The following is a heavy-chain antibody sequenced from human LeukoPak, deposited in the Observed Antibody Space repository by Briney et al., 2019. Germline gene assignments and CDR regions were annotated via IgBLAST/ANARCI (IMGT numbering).Heavy chain of an antibody. CDR2: IGTAGDT. CDR3: ARGMGCSSTSCPGLPDY. V-gene: IGHV3-13*01. Sequence: GGSLRLSCAASGFTFSSYDMPWVRQATGKGLEWVSAIGTAGDTYYPGSVKGRFTISRENAKNSLYLQMNSLRAGDTAVYYCARGMGCSSTSCPGLPDYWGQGTLVTVSS. J-gene: IGHJ4*02. CDR1: GFTFSSYD. D-gene: IGHD2-2*01.